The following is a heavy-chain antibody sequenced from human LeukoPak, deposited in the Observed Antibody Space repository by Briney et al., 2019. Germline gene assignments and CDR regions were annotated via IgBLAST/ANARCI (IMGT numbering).Heavy chain of an antibody. D-gene: IGHD3-22*01. V-gene: IGHV1-46*01. CDR1: GYTFTNYY. J-gene: IGHJ2*01. CDR3: ARDDSSGYYYKDWYFDL. CDR2: INPSGGST. Sequence: ASAKVSCKAPGYTFTNYYIHWVRQAPGQGLEWMGLINPSGGSTNFAQKFQGRVTMTRDMSTSTVYMELSSLRSEDTAVYYCARDDSSGYYYKDWYFDLWGRGTLVTVSS.